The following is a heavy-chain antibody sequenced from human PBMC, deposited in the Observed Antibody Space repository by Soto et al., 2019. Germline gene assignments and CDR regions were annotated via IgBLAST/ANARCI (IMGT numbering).Heavy chain of an antibody. CDR1: GGTFSSYA. V-gene: IGHV1-69*13. D-gene: IGHD2-15*01. CDR3: ARLIVVVVAARVYYYYGMDV. J-gene: IGHJ6*02. CDR2: IIPIFGTA. Sequence: GASVKVSCKASGGTFSSYAISWVRQAPGQGLEWMGGIIPIFGTANYAQKFQGRVTITADESTSTAYMELSSLRSEDTAMYYCARLIVVVVAARVYYYYGMDVWGQGTTVTVSS.